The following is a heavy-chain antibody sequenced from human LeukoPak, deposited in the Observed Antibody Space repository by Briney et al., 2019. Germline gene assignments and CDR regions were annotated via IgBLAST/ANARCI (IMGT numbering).Heavy chain of an antibody. J-gene: IGHJ4*02. CDR1: GGSFSGYY. Sequence: SETLSLTCAVYGGSFSGYYWSWIRQPPGKGLEWIGEINHSGSTNYNPSLKSRVTISVDTSKNQFSLKLSSVTAADTAVYYCARDLGSSSGRPFDYWGQGTLVTVSS. D-gene: IGHD6-13*01. CDR2: INHSGST. V-gene: IGHV4-34*01. CDR3: ARDLGSSSGRPFDY.